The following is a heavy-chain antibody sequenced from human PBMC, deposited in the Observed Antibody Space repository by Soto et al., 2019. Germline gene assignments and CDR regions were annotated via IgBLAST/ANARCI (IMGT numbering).Heavy chain of an antibody. J-gene: IGHJ4*02. D-gene: IGHD3-3*01. CDR2: IYYSGST. V-gene: IGHV4-59*12. CDR3: ARLYEFWSGYYLKYFDY. CDR1: GGSISSYY. Sequence: SETLSLTCTVSGGSISSYYWSWIRQPPGKGLEWIGEIYYSGSTNHNPSLKSRVTISVDTSKNQFSLKLSSVTAADTAVYYFARLYEFWSGYYLKYFDYWGQGILVTVSS.